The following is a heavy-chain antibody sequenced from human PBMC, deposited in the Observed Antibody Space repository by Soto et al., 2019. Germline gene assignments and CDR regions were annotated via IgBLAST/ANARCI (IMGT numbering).Heavy chain of an antibody. V-gene: IGHV3-11*04. D-gene: IGHD1-1*01. J-gene: IGHJ3*02. Sequence: GGSLRLSCAASGFSFSDHYMSWIRQAPGKGLEWVSYISSSGTTMYTADSVKGRFTISRDNAKNSLYLQMNSLRAEDTAVYYCARDRERKRPDAFDIWGQGTMVTVSS. CDR1: GFSFSDHY. CDR3: ARDRERKRPDAFDI. CDR2: ISSSGTTM.